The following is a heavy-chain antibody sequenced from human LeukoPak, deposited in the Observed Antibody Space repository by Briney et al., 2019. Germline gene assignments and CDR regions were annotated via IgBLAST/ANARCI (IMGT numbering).Heavy chain of an antibody. J-gene: IGHJ1*01. CDR3: AKDGIAVAGAGYFQP. CDR1: GFTFSSYA. Sequence: GGSLRLSCAASGFTFSSYAMSWVRQAPGKGLEWVSAISGSGGDTYYADSVKGRFTISRDNSKNTLYLQMNSLRAEGTAVYYCAKDGIAVAGAGYFQPWGQGTLVTVSS. V-gene: IGHV3-23*01. CDR2: ISGSGGDT. D-gene: IGHD6-19*01.